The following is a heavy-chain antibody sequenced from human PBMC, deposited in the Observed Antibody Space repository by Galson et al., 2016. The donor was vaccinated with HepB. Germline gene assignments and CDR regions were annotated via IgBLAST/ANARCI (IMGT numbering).Heavy chain of an antibody. J-gene: IGHJ4*02. V-gene: IGHV3-23*01. CDR1: GFTFSTHD. CDR2: ISGIGENT. CDR3: AKHGLQFSGS. Sequence: SLRLSCAASGFTFSTHDMSWVRQAPGKGLEWVSAISGIGENTHYADSVKGRFTIYSDTSKNTLFLQRNNLGGEDTAVYYCAKHGLQFSGSWGQGAVVTVSS. D-gene: IGHD3-22*01.